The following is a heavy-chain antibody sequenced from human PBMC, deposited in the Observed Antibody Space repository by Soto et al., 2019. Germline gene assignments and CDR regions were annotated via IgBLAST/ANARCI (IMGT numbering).Heavy chain of an antibody. CDR3: ARARGGVSEPVYYYYGMDV. Sequence: QVQLVQSGAEVKKPGASVKVSCKASGYTFTGYYMHWVRQAPGQGLEWMGWINPNSGGTNYAQKFQGWVTMTRDTSISTAYMELSRLRSDDTAVYYCARARGGVSEPVYYYYGMDVWGQGTTVTVSS. CDR1: GYTFTGYY. J-gene: IGHJ6*02. CDR2: INPNSGGT. D-gene: IGHD1-1*01. V-gene: IGHV1-2*04.